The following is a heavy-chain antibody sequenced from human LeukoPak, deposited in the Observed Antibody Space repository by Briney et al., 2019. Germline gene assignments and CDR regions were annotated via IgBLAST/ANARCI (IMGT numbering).Heavy chain of an antibody. J-gene: IGHJ4*02. Sequence: GGSLRLSCAASGFTFSSYWMNWVRQAPGKGLEWVANIKEDGSEIYYVDSVKGRFTISRDNAKNSLFLQMNSLRAEDTAVYYCVRGIEYWGQGTLVTVSS. CDR2: IKEDGSEI. CDR1: GFTFSSYW. V-gene: IGHV3-7*01. CDR3: VRGIEY.